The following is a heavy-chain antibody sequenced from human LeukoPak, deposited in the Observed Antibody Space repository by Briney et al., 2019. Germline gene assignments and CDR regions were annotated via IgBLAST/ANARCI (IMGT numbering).Heavy chain of an antibody. V-gene: IGHV1-2*02. Sequence: GASVKVSCKTSGYTFSEYYIYWVRQAPGQGLEWMGWIDPSTGGTNYAQNFQGRVTMTRDTSTTTVYMELSSLKSDETAVYHCARGNNYGSGSLFYGWGQGTLVTVSS. CDR3: ARGNNYGSGSLFYG. D-gene: IGHD3-10*01. J-gene: IGHJ4*02. CDR2: IDPSTGGT. CDR1: GYTFSEYY.